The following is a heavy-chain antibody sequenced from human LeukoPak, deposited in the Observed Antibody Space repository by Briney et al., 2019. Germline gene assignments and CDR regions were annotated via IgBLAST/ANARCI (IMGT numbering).Heavy chain of an antibody. CDR3: AKDRDSSGWYVRGY. CDR2: ISGSGGST. CDR1: GFTFSSYA. V-gene: IGHV3-23*01. J-gene: IGHJ4*02. D-gene: IGHD6-19*01. Sequence: GGSLRLSCAASGFTFSSYAMSWVRQAPGKGLEGVSAISGSGGSTYYADSVKGRFTISRDNSKNTLYLQMNSLRADDTAVYYCAKDRDSSGWYVRGYWGQGTLVTVSS.